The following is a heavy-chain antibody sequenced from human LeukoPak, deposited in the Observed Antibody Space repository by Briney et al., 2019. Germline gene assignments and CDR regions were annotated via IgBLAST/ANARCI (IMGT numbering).Heavy chain of an antibody. D-gene: IGHD4-11*01. CDR2: IFPSGGEI. J-gene: IGHJ4*02. CDR3: ARSGSNFSPHFDY. V-gene: IGHV3-23*01. Sequence: SGGTLRLSCAASGFTFSTFAMIWVRQPPGKGLEWVSSIFPSGGEIHYADSVRGRFTISRDNSKSTLSLQMHSLRAEDTAVYYCARSGSNFSPHFDYWGQGTLVSVSS. CDR1: GFTFSTFA.